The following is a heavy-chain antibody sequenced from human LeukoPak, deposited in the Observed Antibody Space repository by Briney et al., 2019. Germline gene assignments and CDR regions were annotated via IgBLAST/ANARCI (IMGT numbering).Heavy chain of an antibody. CDR2: INSDGSST. J-gene: IGHJ4*02. CDR1: GFTFSSYW. Sequence: GGSLRLSCAASGFTFSSYWMHWVRQAPGQGLVWVSRINSDGSSTSYADSVKGRFTISRDNAKNTLYLQMNSLRAEDTAVYYCARASEGAFDYWGQGTLVTVSS. D-gene: IGHD3-16*01. CDR3: ARASEGAFDY. V-gene: IGHV3-74*01.